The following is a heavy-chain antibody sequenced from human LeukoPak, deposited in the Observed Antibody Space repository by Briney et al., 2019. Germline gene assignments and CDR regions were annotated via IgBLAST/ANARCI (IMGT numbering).Heavy chain of an antibody. CDR3: ARVVRDSYFDY. D-gene: IGHD3-10*01. CDR1: GFTFSSYA. V-gene: IGHV3-30-3*01. Sequence: SGGFLRLSCAASGFTFSSYAMHWVRQAPGKGLEWVAVISYDGSNKYYADSVKGRFTISRDNSKNTLYLQMNSLRAEDTAVYYCARVVRDSYFDYWGQGTLVTVSS. CDR2: ISYDGSNK. J-gene: IGHJ4*02.